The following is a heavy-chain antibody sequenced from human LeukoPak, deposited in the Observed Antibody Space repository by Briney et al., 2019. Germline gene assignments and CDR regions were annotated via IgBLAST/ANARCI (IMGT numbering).Heavy chain of an antibody. CDR1: GGTFSSYA. V-gene: IGHV1-69*05. Sequence: SVKVSCKASGGTFSSYAISWVRQAPGQGLEWMGGIIPIFGTANYAQKFQGRVTITTDESTSTAYMELSSLRSEDTAVYYCARGSRRDFWSGYSLDVWGKGATVTVSS. CDR3: ARGSRRDFWSGYSLDV. D-gene: IGHD3-3*01. CDR2: IIPIFGTA. J-gene: IGHJ6*04.